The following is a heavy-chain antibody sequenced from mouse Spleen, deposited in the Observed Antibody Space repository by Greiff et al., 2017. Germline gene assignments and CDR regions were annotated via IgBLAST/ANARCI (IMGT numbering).Heavy chain of an antibody. J-gene: IGHJ2*01. CDR3: ARNYDYFDY. CDR1: GFSLSTSGMG. Sequence: QVTLKESGPGILQSSQTLSLTCSFSGFSLSTSGMGVSWIRQPSGKGLEWLAHIYWDDDKRYNPSLKSRLTISKDTSRNQVFLKITSVDTADTATYYCARNYDYFDYWGQGTTLTVSS. V-gene: IGHV8-12*01. D-gene: IGHD1-1*01. CDR2: IYWDDDK.